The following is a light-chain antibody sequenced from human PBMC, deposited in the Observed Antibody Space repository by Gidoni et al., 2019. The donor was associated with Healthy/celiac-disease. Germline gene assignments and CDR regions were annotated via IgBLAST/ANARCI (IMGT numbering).Light chain of an antibody. CDR1: KLGDKY. Sequence: SYELTQPPSVSVYPGQTASITCSGDKLGDKYACWYQQKPGQSPVLVIYQDRKRPSGIPERFSGYNSGNTATLTISGTQAMDEADYYCQAWDSSTAVVFGGGTKLTVL. CDR2: QDR. CDR3: QAWDSSTAVV. J-gene: IGLJ2*01. V-gene: IGLV3-1*01.